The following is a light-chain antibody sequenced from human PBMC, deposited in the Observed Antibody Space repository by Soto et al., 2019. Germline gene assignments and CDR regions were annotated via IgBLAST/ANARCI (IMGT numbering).Light chain of an antibody. CDR3: SSYISSSTPYV. CDR1: SSDVGGYNY. Sequence: QDVLTQPTSVSGSPGQAITISCTGTSSDVGGYNYVSWYQQHPGKAPKLMIYEVSNRPSGVSNRFSGSKSANTASLTISGLQAEDEGDYYCSSYISSSTPYVFGTGTKVTVL. CDR2: EVS. V-gene: IGLV2-14*01. J-gene: IGLJ1*01.